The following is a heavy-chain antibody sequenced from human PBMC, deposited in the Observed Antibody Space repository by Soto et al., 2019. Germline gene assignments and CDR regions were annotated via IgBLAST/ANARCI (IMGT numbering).Heavy chain of an antibody. Sequence: QSGPTLVNPTQTLTLTCTFSGFSLSTSGMCVSWIRQPPGKALEWLALIDWDDDKYYSTSLKTRLTISKDTSKNQVVLTMTNMDPVDTATYYCARIRYYYDSSGYYYSDAFDIWGQGTMVTVSS. D-gene: IGHD3-22*01. CDR3: ARIRYYYDSSGYYYSDAFDI. CDR2: IDWDDDK. V-gene: IGHV2-70*01. J-gene: IGHJ3*02. CDR1: GFSLSTSGMC.